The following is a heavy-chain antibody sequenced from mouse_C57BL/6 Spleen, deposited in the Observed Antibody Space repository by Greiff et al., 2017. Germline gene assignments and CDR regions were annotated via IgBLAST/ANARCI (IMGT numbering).Heavy chain of an antibody. J-gene: IGHJ2*01. CDR3: ARQSGGTYGYDY. CDR2: ISGGGGNT. D-gene: IGHD2-2*01. CDR1: GFTFSSYT. Sequence: EVMLVESGGGLVKPGGSLKLSCAASGFTFSSYTMSWVRQTPEKRLEWVATISGGGGNTFYPDSVKGRFTISRDNTKNTLYLKMSSLRSEDTALYNCARQSGGTYGYDYWGQGTTLTVSS. V-gene: IGHV5-9*01.